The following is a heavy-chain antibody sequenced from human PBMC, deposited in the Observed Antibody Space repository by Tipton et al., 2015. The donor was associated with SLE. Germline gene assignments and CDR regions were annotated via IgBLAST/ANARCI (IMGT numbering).Heavy chain of an antibody. CDR2: ISHLGIT. CDR1: RGSFTGYQ. J-gene: IGHJ6*03. D-gene: IGHD2/OR15-2a*01. Sequence: TLSLTCAVYRGSFTGYQWPWIRQPPGKGLEWIGEISHLGITKYNPSLKSRVTISLDTSKSQFSLNLTSVTAADTAVYYCARGDPILPYYYYMDDWDKGTTVTVSS. V-gene: IGHV4-34*01. CDR3: ARGDPILPYYYYMDD.